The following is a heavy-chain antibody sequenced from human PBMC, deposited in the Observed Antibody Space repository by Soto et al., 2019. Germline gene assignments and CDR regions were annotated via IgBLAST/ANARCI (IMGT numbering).Heavy chain of an antibody. Sequence: ASVKVSCKASGYPFTSHAMQWVRQAPGQSLEWMGWINTGNGNTKYSQKFQGRVTITRDTSASTAYMELSSLKSEDTAVYYCARWAYCSGDCQFDYWGKGTRGTV. CDR3: ARWAYCSGDCQFDY. D-gene: IGHD2-21*02. CDR1: GYPFTSHA. CDR2: INTGNGNT. J-gene: IGHJ4*02. V-gene: IGHV1-3*04.